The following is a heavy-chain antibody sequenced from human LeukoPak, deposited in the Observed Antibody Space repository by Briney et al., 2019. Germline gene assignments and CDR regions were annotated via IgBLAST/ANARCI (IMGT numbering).Heavy chain of an antibody. CDR2: IYTSGSA. D-gene: IGHD3-10*01. J-gene: IGHJ5*02. Sequence: SETLSLTCTVSGDSINNYYWNWIRQPAGKGLEWIGHIYTSGSANYNPSLKSRITISEDTSKNQFSLKLSSVTAADTAVYYCARRGYYGSGSYYSWLFRFDPWGQGTLVTVSS. V-gene: IGHV4-4*07. CDR1: GDSINNYY. CDR3: ARRGYYGSGSYYSWLFRFDP.